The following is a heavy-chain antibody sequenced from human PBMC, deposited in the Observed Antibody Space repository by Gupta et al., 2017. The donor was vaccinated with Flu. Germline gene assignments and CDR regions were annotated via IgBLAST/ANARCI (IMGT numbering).Heavy chain of an antibody. V-gene: IGHV4-39*01. CDR3: AARRKDLNWFDP. CDR2: IHHSGRT. J-gene: IGHJ5*02. CDR1: GDXISNXXXX. Sequence: XXGXGLVXPXETLSLTCTXXGDXISNXXXXXAWIRQPPGKGLECIGVIHHSGRTYYNPSLKSRVTMSVDTPKYQFSLKLSSVTAADTAVYYCAARRKDLNWFDPWGQGTLVTVSS. D-gene: IGHD1-14*01.